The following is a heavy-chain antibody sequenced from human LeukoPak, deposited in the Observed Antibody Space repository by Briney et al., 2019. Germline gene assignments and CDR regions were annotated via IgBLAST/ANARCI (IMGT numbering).Heavy chain of an antibody. CDR3: AAEMATIALGY. D-gene: IGHD5-24*01. V-gene: IGHV4-34*01. CDR1: GGSFSGYY. J-gene: IGHJ4*02. CDR2: INHSGST. Sequence: SETLSLTCAVYGGSFSGYYWSWIRQPPGKGLEWIGEINHSGSTNYNPPLKSRVTISVDTSKNQFSLKLSSVTAADTAVYYCAAEMATIALGYWGQGTLVTVSS.